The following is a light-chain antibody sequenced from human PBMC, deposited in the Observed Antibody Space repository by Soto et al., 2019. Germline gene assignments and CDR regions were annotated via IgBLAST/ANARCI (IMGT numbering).Light chain of an antibody. V-gene: IGKV3-20*01. Sequence: EIVLTQSPGTLSLSPGERATLSCRASQSVSSSSLAWYQQEPGQAPRLLIYGASSRATGIPDRFSGSESGTDFTLTISRLEPEHFAVYYCQQYGSSPITFGQGTRLEIK. CDR3: QQYGSSPIT. CDR2: GAS. J-gene: IGKJ5*01. CDR1: QSVSSSS.